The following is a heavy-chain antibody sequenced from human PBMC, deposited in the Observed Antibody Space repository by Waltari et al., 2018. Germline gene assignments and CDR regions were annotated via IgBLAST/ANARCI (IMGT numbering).Heavy chain of an antibody. J-gene: IGHJ4*02. D-gene: IGHD3-16*01. V-gene: IGHV1-69-2*01. CDR1: GYTFTDYY. Sequence: EVQLVQSGAEVKKPGATVKISCKASGYTFTDYYMHWVQQAPGKGLEWMGRVDPEDCVTIYAEKFPGRVTITADTSTDTAYMELSSLRSEDTAVYYCATGQGITFGGVSYWGQGTLVTVSS. CDR2: VDPEDCVT. CDR3: ATGQGITFGGVSY.